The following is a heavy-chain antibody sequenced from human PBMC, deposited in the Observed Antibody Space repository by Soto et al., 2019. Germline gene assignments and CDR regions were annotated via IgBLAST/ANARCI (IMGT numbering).Heavy chain of an antibody. CDR1: GFTVSDYE. Sequence: GGSLRLSCAASGFTVSDYEISCVRQAPGKGLEWISYINTGGASRKYADSVRGRFTISRDSATNSVYLQMNSLRDEDTAVYYCARENHGDAFDFWGQGTLVTVSS. D-gene: IGHD4-17*01. CDR3: ARENHGDAFDF. CDR2: INTGGASR. J-gene: IGHJ4*02. V-gene: IGHV3-48*03.